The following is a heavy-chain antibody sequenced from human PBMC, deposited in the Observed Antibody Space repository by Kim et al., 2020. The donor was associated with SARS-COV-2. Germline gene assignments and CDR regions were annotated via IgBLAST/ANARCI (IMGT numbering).Heavy chain of an antibody. V-gene: IGHV3-21*01. Sequence: GGSLRLSCAASGFTFSAYSMNWVRQAPGRGLEWVSSINSYNSYIYYADSFKGRFTISRDNAKNSLYLQMNSLRAEDTAVYYCTRDLGLEDFSTGVTYYFNLWGQGTLVTVSS. CDR2: INSYNSYI. J-gene: IGHJ4*02. CDR3: TRDLGLEDFSTGVTYYFNL. CDR1: GFTFSAYS. D-gene: IGHD3-9*01.